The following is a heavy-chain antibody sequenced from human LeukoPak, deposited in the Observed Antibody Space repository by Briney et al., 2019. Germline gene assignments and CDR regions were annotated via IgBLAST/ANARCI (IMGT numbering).Heavy chain of an antibody. CDR2: INWNGGST. CDR3: ARLYGSGKSLWYYYYYMDV. Sequence: PGGSLRLSCAASGFRFSSYSMNWVRQAPGKGLEWVSGINWNGGSTGYADSVKGRFTISRDNAKNSLYLQMNSLRAEDTALYYCARLYGSGKSLWYYYYYMDVWGKGTTVTVSS. V-gene: IGHV3-20*04. CDR1: GFRFSSYS. J-gene: IGHJ6*03. D-gene: IGHD3-10*01.